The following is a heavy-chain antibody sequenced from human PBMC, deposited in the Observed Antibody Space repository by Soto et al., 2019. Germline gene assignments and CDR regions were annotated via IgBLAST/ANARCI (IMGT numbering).Heavy chain of an antibody. CDR3: ARTRSAWSDFHYYSLDV. V-gene: IGHV3-30*03. D-gene: IGHD1-26*01. J-gene: IGHJ6*02. Sequence: GGSLRLSFAASGFTFNSYVMHWVRQGPVNGLEWVAFISYDSTKTYYADSVKGRLNISRDNPNSALYVQMNSLTGEDTAVYYCARTRSAWSDFHYYSLDVWGQGTTVTVSS. CDR1: GFTFNSYV. CDR2: ISYDSTKT.